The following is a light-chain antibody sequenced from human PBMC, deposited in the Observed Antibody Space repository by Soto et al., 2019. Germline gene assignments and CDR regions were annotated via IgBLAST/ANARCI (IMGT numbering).Light chain of an antibody. CDR3: EHCDTYWA. V-gene: IGKV1-5*01. Sequence: DIQMTQSPSTLSASLGDRVTIRCGASRNFERCSAWYQQKPGKAPRLLIYDASTLETGVPSRFSGGGSGTEFTLTISSLQPDDNATYYCEHCDTYWAFGQGTKVEVE. J-gene: IGKJ1*01. CDR1: RNFERC. CDR2: DAS.